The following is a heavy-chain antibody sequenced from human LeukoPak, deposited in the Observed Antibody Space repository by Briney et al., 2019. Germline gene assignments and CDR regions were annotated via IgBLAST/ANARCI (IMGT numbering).Heavy chain of an antibody. J-gene: IGHJ5*02. V-gene: IGHV4-59*08. CDR1: GGSISSYY. CDR2: IYYSGST. CDR3: ARHFGPASWYCSGGASSCWFDP. D-gene: IGHD2-15*01. Sequence: KPSETLSLTCTVSGGSISSYYWSWIRQPPGKGLEWIGYIYYSGSTNYNPSLKSRVTISVDTSKNQFSLKLNSVSVAGTAVYYCARHFGPASWYCSGGASSCWFDPWGQGTLVTVSS.